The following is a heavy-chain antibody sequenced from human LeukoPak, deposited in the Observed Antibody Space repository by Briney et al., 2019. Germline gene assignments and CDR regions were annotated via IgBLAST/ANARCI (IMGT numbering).Heavy chain of an antibody. CDR3: ARIYCSGGSCYRLVPLPYHYYYYMDV. J-gene: IGHJ6*03. Sequence: SCKASGFTFSSYAMHWVRQAPGKGLEWVAVISYDGSNKYYADSVKGRFTISRDNSKNTLYLQMNSLRAEDTAVYYCARIYCSGGSCYRLVPLPYHYYYYMDVWGKGTTVTVSS. CDR2: ISYDGSNK. D-gene: IGHD2-15*01. CDR1: GFTFSSYA. V-gene: IGHV3-30*04.